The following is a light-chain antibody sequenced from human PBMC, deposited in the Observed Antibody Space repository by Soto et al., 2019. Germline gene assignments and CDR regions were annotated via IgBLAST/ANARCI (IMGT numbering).Light chain of an antibody. CDR3: QLYVILPIT. V-gene: IGKV1-8*01. J-gene: IGKJ5*01. CDR2: GAS. Sequence: AIRMTQSPSSLSASTGDTVTITCRASQDIGSVLAWYQQKPGTAPKVLISGASNLHGGVPSRFSGSGSRTDFTLTITHLQSEDCVTYYCQLYVILPITF. CDR1: QDIGSV.